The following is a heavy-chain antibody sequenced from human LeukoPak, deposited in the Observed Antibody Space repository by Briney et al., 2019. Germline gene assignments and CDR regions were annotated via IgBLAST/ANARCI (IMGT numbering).Heavy chain of an antibody. CDR1: GFTFSSYA. Sequence: PGRSLRLSCAASGFTFSSYAMHWVRQAPGKGLEWVAVISYVGSNKYYADSVKGRFTISRDNSKNTLYLQMNSLGAEDTAVYYCARGTLDTGDYWGQGTLVTVSS. J-gene: IGHJ4*02. CDR3: ARGTLDTGDY. CDR2: ISYVGSNK. D-gene: IGHD5-18*01. V-gene: IGHV3-30*01.